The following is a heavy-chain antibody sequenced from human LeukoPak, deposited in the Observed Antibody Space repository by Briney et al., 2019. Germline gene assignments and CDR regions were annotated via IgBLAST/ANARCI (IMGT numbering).Heavy chain of an antibody. CDR2: IYYNGSP. D-gene: IGHD6-19*01. J-gene: IGHJ3*01. CDR1: GDSLRSSSYY. Sequence: PSETLSLTCTVSGDSLRSSSYYYNWIRQPPGKGLEWIGSIYYNGSPYYKASLKSRLTISVDTSKNQVSLKLTSGTAADTAVYYCARDQGWSQAFDVWGQGTMVTVSS. CDR3: ARDQGWSQAFDV. V-gene: IGHV4-39*07.